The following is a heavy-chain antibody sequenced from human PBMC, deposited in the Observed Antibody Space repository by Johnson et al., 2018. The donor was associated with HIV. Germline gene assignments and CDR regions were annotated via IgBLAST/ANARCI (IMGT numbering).Heavy chain of an antibody. CDR2: ITCVGTYG. J-gene: IGHJ3*02. V-gene: IGHV3-30*03. CDR1: GFTFSSSD. Sequence: QVQLVESGGGLVQPGRSLRLSCAASGFTFSSSDMHWVRQAPGKGLEWVALITCVGTYGASADSAKGLFTISRDNSKNKLYLQMHSQIADDTAVYYCATFYYDNRDYYELASFLTDASDIWGQGTMVTVSS. D-gene: IGHD3-22*01. CDR3: ATFYYDNRDYYELASFLTDASDI.